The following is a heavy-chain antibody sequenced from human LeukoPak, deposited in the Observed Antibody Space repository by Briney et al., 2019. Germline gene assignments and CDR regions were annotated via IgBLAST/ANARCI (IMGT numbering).Heavy chain of an antibody. D-gene: IGHD5-24*01. CDR1: GFTFSSYW. J-gene: IGHJ6*03. CDR3: ARVEIPPREAGIVYYYMDV. CDR2: IKQDGSEK. V-gene: IGHV3-7*01. Sequence: LSGGSLRLSCAASGFTFSSYWMSWVRQAPGKGMEWVANIKQDGSEKNYVDSVKGRFTISRDNAKNSLYLQMNSLRAEDTAVYYCARVEIPPREAGIVYYYMDVWGKGTTVTVSS.